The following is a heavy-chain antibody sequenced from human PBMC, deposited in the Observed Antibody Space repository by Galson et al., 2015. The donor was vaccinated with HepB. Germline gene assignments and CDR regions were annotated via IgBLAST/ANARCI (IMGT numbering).Heavy chain of an antibody. CDR2: LSGHDGGT. V-gene: IGHV1-18*01. Sequence: SVKVSCKASGYTFTSYGLSWVRQAPGQGLEWMGWLSGHDGGTNYAQKFQGRVTMTTDTSTSTAYMDLRRLTSDDTAVYYCARDSRLELRFNDCYSYGMDVWGQGTTVIVSS. D-gene: IGHD1-7*01. CDR3: ARDSRLELRFNDCYSYGMDV. CDR1: GYTFTSYG. J-gene: IGHJ6*02.